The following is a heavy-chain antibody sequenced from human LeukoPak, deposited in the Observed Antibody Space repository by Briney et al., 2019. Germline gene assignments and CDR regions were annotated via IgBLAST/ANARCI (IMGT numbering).Heavy chain of an antibody. CDR2: TYYRSRWYN. J-gene: IGHJ4*02. CDR3: ARVSSSQSCHDY. V-gene: IGHV6-1*01. D-gene: IGHD6-6*01. CDR1: GDSVSSDSAA. Sequence: SQTLSLTCAISGDSVSSDSAAWNWIRQSPSRGLEWLGRTYYRSRWYNDYAVSVQSRITINPDTSKNQFSLKLSSVTAADTAVYYCARVSSSQSCHDYWGQGTLVTVSS.